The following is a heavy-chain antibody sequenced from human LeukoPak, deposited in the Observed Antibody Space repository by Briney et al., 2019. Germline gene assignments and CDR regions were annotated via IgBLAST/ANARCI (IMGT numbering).Heavy chain of an antibody. V-gene: IGHV4-59*01. J-gene: IGHJ4*02. CDR1: GGSISSYY. Sequence: SETLSLTCTVSGGSISSYYWSWIRHPPGKGLEGSGYIYYSGSTNYNPSLKSRVTISVDTYKNKFSLKLSSVTAADTAVYYCARKLRGYSYFDYWGQGTLVTVSS. D-gene: IGHD5-18*01. CDR3: ARKLRGYSYFDY. CDR2: IYYSGST.